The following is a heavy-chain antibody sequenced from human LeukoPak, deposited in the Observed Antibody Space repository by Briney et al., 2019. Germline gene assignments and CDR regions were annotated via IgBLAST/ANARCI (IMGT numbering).Heavy chain of an antibody. D-gene: IGHD5-24*01. CDR3: ARDRGWLQDRFDY. CDR2: INHSGST. Sequence: SETLSLTCTVSGGSISSYYWSWIRQPPGKGLEWIGEINHSGSTNYNPSLKSRVTISVDTSKNQFSLKLSSVTAADTAVYYCARDRGWLQDRFDYWGQGTLVTVSS. V-gene: IGHV4-34*01. J-gene: IGHJ4*02. CDR1: GGSISSYY.